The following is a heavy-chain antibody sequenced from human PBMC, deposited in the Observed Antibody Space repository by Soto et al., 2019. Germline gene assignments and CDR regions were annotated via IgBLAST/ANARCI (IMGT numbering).Heavy chain of an antibody. J-gene: IGHJ4*02. D-gene: IGHD1-1*01. CDR3: ARGMELERPDY. CDR2: IYHSGST. V-gene: IGHV4-30-2*01. Sequence: SETLSLTCAVSGGSISSGGYSWSWIRQPPGKGLEWIGYIYHSGSTYYNPSLKSRVTISVDTSKNQFSLKLSSVTAADTAVYYCARGMELERPDYWGQGTLVTVSS. CDR1: GGSISSGGYS.